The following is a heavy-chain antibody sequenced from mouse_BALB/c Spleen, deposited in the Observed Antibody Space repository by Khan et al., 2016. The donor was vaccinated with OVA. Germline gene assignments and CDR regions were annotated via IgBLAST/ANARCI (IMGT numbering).Heavy chain of an antibody. CDR1: GYTFTSYY. J-gene: IGHJ3*01. CDR2: INPSNGDT. CDR3: TRSGWSAFAY. Sequence: QVHVKQSGAELVKPGASVKLSCKASGYTFTSYYIYRVKQRPGQGLEWIGGINPSNGDTYFNEKFESKATLTVDKSSSKAFMQDSSLTSEDSAVYYCTRSGWSAFAYWGQGTLVTVSA. D-gene: IGHD1-1*02. V-gene: IGHV1S81*02.